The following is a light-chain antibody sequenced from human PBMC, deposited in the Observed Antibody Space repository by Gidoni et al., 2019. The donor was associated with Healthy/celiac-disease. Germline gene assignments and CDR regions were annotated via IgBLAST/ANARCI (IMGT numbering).Light chain of an antibody. J-gene: IGLJ2*01. CDR1: SSDVGGSNY. V-gene: IGLV2-11*01. Sequence: QSALTQPRSVSGSPGQSVTISCTGSSSDVGGSNYVPWYQPHPGKAPKLMNYDVSKRPSGVPDRFSGSKSGHTASLTISGLQAEEEADYYCCSYAGSYTLVFGGGTKLTVL. CDR2: DVS. CDR3: CSYAGSYTLV.